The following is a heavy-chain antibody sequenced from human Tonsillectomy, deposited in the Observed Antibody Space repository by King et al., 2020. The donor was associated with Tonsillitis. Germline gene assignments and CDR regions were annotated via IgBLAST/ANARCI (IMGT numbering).Heavy chain of an antibody. CDR3: ARDMNYFDSSGYPPFSWFDP. Sequence: VQLQESGPGLEKPSQTLSLTCTVSGGSISSGDYYWSWIRQPPGKGLEWIGYIYYSGSTYYNPSLKSRVTISVDTSKNQFSLKLSSVTAADTAVYYCARDMNYFDSSGYPPFSWFDPWGQGTLVAVSS. D-gene: IGHD3-22*01. CDR2: IYYSGST. V-gene: IGHV4-30-4*01. J-gene: IGHJ5*02. CDR1: GGSISSGDYY.